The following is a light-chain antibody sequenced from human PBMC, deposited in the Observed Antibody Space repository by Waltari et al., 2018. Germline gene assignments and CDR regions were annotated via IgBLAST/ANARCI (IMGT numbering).Light chain of an antibody. CDR1: PSVSTN. CDR3: QHYNNWPPWT. J-gene: IGKJ1*01. Sequence: EVLMTQSPATLSVSPGERAPLPCRASPSVSTNLAWYQQKPGQAPRLLIYGAFIRATGIPARFSGSGSGTDFTLTISSLQSEDFAVYYCQHYNNWPPWTFGQGTKVEIK. V-gene: IGKV3-15*01. CDR2: GAF.